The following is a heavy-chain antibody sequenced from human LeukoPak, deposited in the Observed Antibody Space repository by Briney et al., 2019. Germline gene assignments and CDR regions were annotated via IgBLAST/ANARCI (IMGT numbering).Heavy chain of an antibody. Sequence: GESLKISCKGSGYSFTSYWIGWVRQMPGKGLEWMGIIYPGDSDTRYSPSFQSQVTISADKSISTAYLQWSSLKASDTAMYYCARRGQSSADLMGYYYYYYMDVWGKGTTVTVSS. CDR3: ARRGQSSADLMGYYYYYYMDV. CDR2: IYPGDSDT. V-gene: IGHV5-51*01. CDR1: GYSFTSYW. J-gene: IGHJ6*03. D-gene: IGHD6-6*01.